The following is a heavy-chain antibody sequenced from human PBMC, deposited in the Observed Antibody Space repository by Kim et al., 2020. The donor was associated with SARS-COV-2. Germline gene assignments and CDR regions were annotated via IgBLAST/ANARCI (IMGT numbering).Heavy chain of an antibody. J-gene: IGHJ4*02. V-gene: IGHV1-69*13. CDR3: ATSYGDYVFLFDY. D-gene: IGHD4-17*01. CDR2: IIPIFGTA. Sequence: SVKVSCKASGGTFSSYAISWVRQAPGQGLEWMGGIIPIFGTANYAQKFQGRVTITADESTSTAYMELSSLRSEDTAVYYCATSYGDYVFLFDYWGQGTLVTVSS. CDR1: GGTFSSYA.